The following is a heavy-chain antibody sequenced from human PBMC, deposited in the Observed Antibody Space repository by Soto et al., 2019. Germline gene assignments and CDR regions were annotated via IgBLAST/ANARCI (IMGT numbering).Heavy chain of an antibody. D-gene: IGHD5-18*01. J-gene: IGHJ6*02. CDR1: GYTFTSYY. Sequence: ASVKVSCKASGYTFTSYYMHWVRQAPGQGLEWMGIINPSGGSTSYAQKFQGRVTMTRDTSTSTVYMELSSLGSEDTAVYYCARELADNVDTAMVYYYYGMDVWGQGTTVTVSS. V-gene: IGHV1-46*01. CDR2: INPSGGST. CDR3: ARELADNVDTAMVYYYYGMDV.